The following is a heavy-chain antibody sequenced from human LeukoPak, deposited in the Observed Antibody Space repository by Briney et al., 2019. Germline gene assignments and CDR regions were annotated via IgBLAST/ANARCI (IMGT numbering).Heavy chain of an antibody. CDR3: ARVGSSSWSTRYDY. V-gene: IGHV3-11*04. J-gene: IGHJ4*02. Sequence: GGSLRLSCAASGFTFSDYYMSWVRQAPGKGLEWVSYISSSGSTIYYADSVKGRFTISRDNAKNSLYLQMNSLRAEDTAVYYCARVGSSSWSTRYDYWGQGTLVTVSS. CDR2: ISSSGSTI. D-gene: IGHD6-13*01. CDR1: GFTFSDYY.